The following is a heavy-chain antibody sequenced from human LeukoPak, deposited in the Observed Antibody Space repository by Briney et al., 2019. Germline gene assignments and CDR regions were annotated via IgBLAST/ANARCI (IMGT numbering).Heavy chain of an antibody. D-gene: IGHD3-3*01. CDR1: GYTFTSYD. V-gene: IGHV1-8*01. Sequence: ASVKVSCKASGYTFTSYDINWVRQATGQGLEWMGWMNPNSGNTGYAQKFQGRVTMTRNTSISTAYMELSSLRSEDTAVYYCAKDTPRTYYDFWSGYYFDYWGQGTLVTVSS. CDR2: MNPNSGNT. CDR3: AKDTPRTYYDFWSGYYFDY. J-gene: IGHJ4*02.